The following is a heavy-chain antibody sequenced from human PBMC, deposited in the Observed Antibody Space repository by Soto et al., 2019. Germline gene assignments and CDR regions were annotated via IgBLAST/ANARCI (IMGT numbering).Heavy chain of an antibody. CDR1: GFTFSSYS. D-gene: IGHD3-10*01. CDR3: ARDLDTLEGDTWFPDY. CDR2: ISSSSSYI. J-gene: IGHJ4*02. V-gene: IGHV3-21*01. Sequence: GGSLRLSCAASGFTFSSYSMNWVRQAPGKGLQWVSSISSSSSYIYYADSVKGRFTISRDNAKNSLYLQMNSLRAEDTAVYYCARDLDTLEGDTWFPDYWGQGTLVTVSS.